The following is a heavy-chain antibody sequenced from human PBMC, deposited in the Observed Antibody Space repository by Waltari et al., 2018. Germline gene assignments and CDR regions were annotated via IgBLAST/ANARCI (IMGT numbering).Heavy chain of an antibody. CDR3: ARVAIFGVPHYYGMDV. CDR1: GGTFSSYA. Sequence: QVQLVQSGAEVKKPGSSVKVSCKASGGTFSSYAISWVRQAPGQGLEWMGGVFPIFGTANDAHEFQGRGRITADESTSTAYMELGSLRSEDTAVYYCARVAIFGVPHYYGMDVWGQGTTVTVSS. V-gene: IGHV1-69*01. D-gene: IGHD3-3*01. CDR2: VFPIFGTA. J-gene: IGHJ6*02.